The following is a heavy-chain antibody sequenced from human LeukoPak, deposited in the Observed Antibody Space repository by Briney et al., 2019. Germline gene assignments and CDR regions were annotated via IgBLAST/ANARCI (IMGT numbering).Heavy chain of an antibody. CDR2: INPYSGGT. D-gene: IGHD5-12*01. CDR3: GRSRSGYDDYYYYGMDV. CDR1: VYTFTGYF. V-gene: IGHV1-2*02. J-gene: IGHJ6*02. Sequence: ASVKVSCKASVYTFTGYFMHWVRQARGQEVEGMGWINPYSGGTNYAQKLQGRVTMTGDTSISTAFMELSRLRSDDTAVYYCGRSRSGYDDYYYYGMDVWGQRTTVTVSS.